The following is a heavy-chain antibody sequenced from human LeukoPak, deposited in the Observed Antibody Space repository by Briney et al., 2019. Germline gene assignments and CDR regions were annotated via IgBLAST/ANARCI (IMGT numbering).Heavy chain of an antibody. Sequence: SETLSLTCAVSGYSISSGYYWGWIRQPPGKGQEWIGSIYHSGSTYYNPSLKSLVTISVDTSKNQFSLKLSSVTAADTAVYYCARVGGVGYYYYMDVWGKGTTVTVSS. V-gene: IGHV4-38-2*01. CDR2: IYHSGST. J-gene: IGHJ6*03. D-gene: IGHD3-16*01. CDR1: GYSISSGYY. CDR3: ARVGGVGYYYYMDV.